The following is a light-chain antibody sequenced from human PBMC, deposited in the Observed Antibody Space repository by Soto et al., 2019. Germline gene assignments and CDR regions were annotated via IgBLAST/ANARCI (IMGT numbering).Light chain of an antibody. CDR3: QHYNSYSEA. Sequence: EMMLTQSPGTLSLSPGDRATLSCRASQSVSSNYLAWYQQKPGQAPRLLIYGASTRATGIPARFSGSGSGTEFTLTISSLQPDDFATYYCQHYNSYSEAFGQGTKVDIK. V-gene: IGKV3-20*01. J-gene: IGKJ1*01. CDR2: GAS. CDR1: QSVSSNY.